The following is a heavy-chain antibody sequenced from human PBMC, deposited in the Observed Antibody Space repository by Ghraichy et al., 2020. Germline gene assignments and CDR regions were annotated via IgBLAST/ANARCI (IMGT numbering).Heavy chain of an antibody. CDR3: ARASGNWFDP. CDR1: GFTVSSNY. D-gene: IGHD5-12*01. J-gene: IGHJ5*02. CDR2: IYSGGYT. V-gene: IGHV3-53*01. Sequence: GGSLRLSCAASGFTVSSNYMNWVRQAPGKGLEWVSVIYSGGYTYSADSVKGRFTVSRDNSKNTLSLQMNSLRVEDTAVYYCARASGNWFDPWGQGTLVTVSS.